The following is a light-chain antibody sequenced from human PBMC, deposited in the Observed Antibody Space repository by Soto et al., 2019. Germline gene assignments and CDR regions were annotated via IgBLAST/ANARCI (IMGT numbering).Light chain of an antibody. Sequence: QSALTQPASVSGSPGQSITISCTGTSSDVGGYNYVSWYQQHPGKAPKLIIYEVSDRPSGVSHRFSGSKSGNTASLTISGRQAEDEADYYCNSYTIISAPFVFGAGTKATVL. CDR2: EVS. V-gene: IGLV2-14*01. J-gene: IGLJ1*01. CDR3: NSYTIISAPFV. CDR1: SSDVGGYNY.